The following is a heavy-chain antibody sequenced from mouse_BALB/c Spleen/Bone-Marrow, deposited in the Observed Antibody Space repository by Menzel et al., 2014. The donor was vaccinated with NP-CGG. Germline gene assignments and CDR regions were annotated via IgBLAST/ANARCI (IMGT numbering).Heavy chain of an antibody. J-gene: IGHJ4*01. Sequence: QVQLKDSGAELVRPGPSVKISCKASGYTFSNYWMNWMKQRPGQGLEWIGQIYPGDGDTNYIGKFTGKATLTADKSSSTAYMQLSSLTSEDSAVYFCASRGDYSYAMDYWGQGTSVTVSS. D-gene: IGHD1-1*01. CDR3: ASRGDYSYAMDY. V-gene: IGHV1-80*01. CDR1: GYTFSNYW. CDR2: IYPGDGDT.